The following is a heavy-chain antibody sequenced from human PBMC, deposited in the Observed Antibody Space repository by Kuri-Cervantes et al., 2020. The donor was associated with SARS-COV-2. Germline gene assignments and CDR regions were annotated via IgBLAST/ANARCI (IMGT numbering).Heavy chain of an antibody. Sequence: SVKVSCKASGGTFSSYAISWVRQAPGQGLEWMGGIIPIFGTANYAQKFQGRVTITADESTSTAYMELSSLRSEDTAVYYCARAPEAAAGTFNYIDYWGQGTLVTVSS. CDR2: IIPIFGTA. CDR1: GGTFSSYA. V-gene: IGHV1-69*13. D-gene: IGHD6-13*01. J-gene: IGHJ4*02. CDR3: ARAPEAAAGTFNYIDY.